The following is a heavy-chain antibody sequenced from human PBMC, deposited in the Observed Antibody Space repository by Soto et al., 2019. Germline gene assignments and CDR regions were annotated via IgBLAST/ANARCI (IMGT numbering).Heavy chain of an antibody. J-gene: IGHJ6*02. D-gene: IGHD3-16*01. Sequence: QVQLVQSGAEVKKPGASVKVSCKASGYSFTSYAMHWVRQAPGRRLEWMGWINAGNGNTKYSQKFQGRVTITRDTSASTAYMELSSQRSEDTVVYYCARGGLALMDVWGQGTTVTVSS. V-gene: IGHV1-3*01. CDR1: GYSFTSYA. CDR2: INAGNGNT. CDR3: ARGGLALMDV.